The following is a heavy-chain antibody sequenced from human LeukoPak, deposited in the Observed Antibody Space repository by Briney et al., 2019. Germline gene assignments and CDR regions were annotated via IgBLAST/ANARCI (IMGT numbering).Heavy chain of an antibody. CDR2: MYYSGST. CDR1: GAPISGYY. CDR3: ARMNGDYGFRNYFYYGLDV. D-gene: IGHD4-17*01. J-gene: IGHJ6*02. V-gene: IGHV4-59*08. Sequence: SETLSLTCTVSGAPISGYYWNWIRQPPGKGLEWIGYMYYSGSTNYNPSLKSRVTMSGDTSKNELSLKLSSVTAADTAVYYCARMNGDYGFRNYFYYGLDVWGQGTTVTVSS.